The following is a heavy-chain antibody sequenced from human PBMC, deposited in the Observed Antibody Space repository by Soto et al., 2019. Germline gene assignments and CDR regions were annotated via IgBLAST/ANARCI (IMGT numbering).Heavy chain of an antibody. D-gene: IGHD1-26*01. V-gene: IGHV1-18*04. CDR3: ATMNGGSYPAGWFDP. CDR2: ISAYNGNT. CDR1: GYTFTSYG. Sequence: VKVSCKASGYTFTSYGISWVRQAPGQGLEWMGWISAYNGNTNYAQKFQGRVTMTEDTSTDTAYMELSSLRSEDTAVYYCATMNGGSYPAGWFDPWGQGTLVTVSS. J-gene: IGHJ5*02.